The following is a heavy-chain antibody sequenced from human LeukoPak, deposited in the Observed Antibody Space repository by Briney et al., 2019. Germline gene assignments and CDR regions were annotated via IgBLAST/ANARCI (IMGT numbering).Heavy chain of an antibody. CDR1: GXSISVTNW. CDR3: SRESGPFCPFGY. V-gene: IGHV4/OR15-8*02. J-gene: IGHJ4*02. D-gene: IGHD1-26*01. CDR2: ISLAGQT. Sequence: SETLSLTCGVSGXSISVTNWWSGVRQPPGQGLEWIGEISLAGQTNFNPSLNGRVTMSLDKSSNKLYLHLTSVTDADTATYFCSRESGPFCPFGYWGQGTLVIVSS.